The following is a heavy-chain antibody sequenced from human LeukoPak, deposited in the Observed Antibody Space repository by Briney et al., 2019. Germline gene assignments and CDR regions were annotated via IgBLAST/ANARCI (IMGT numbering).Heavy chain of an antibody. CDR3: ARPYYYDSRIDP. CDR1: GGSISSGDYY. V-gene: IGHV4-30-4*01. D-gene: IGHD3-22*01. J-gene: IGHJ5*02. CDR2: MYYSGST. Sequence: SETLSLTCTVCGGSISSGDYYWSWIRQSPGKGLEWIAFMYYSGSTYYNPSLKSRVTMSADTSKNQLSLKLSSVTAADTAVYYCARPYYYDSRIDPWGQGILVTVSS.